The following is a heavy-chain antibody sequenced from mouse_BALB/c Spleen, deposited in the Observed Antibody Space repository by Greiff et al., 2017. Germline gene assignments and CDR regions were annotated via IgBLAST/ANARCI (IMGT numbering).Heavy chain of an antibody. J-gene: IGHJ3*01. V-gene: IGHV2-9*02. CDR2: IWAGGST. D-gene: IGHD1-2*01. CDR1: GFSLTSYG. CDR3: ARDEGLRLNAY. Sequence: VHLVESGPGLVAPSQSLSITCTVSGFSLTSYGVHWVRQPPGKGLEWLGVIWAGGSTNYNSALMSRLSISKDNSKSQVFLKMNSLQTDDTAMYYCARDEGLRLNAYWGQGTLVTVSA.